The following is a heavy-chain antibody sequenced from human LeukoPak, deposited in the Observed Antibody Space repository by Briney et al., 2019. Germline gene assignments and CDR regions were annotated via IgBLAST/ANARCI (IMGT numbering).Heavy chain of an antibody. D-gene: IGHD3-9*01. CDR2: IKQDGSEK. CDR3: ARDFQYYDILTGYGHYFDY. Sequence: GGSLRLSCAASGFTFSSYWMSWVRQAPGKGLEWVANIKQDGSEKYYVDSVKGRFTISRDNAKNSLYLQMNSLRAEDTAVYYCARDFQYYDILTGYGHYFDYWGQGTLVTVSS. V-gene: IGHV3-7*01. CDR1: GFTFSSYW. J-gene: IGHJ4*02.